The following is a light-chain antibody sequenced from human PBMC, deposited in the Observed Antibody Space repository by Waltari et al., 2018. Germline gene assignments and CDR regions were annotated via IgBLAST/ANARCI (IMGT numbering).Light chain of an antibody. CDR1: QSLVHSDGNSY. CDR2: KVS. J-gene: IGKJ4*01. Sequence: DVVMTQSPLSLPVTLGQPASISCKSSQSLVHSDGNSYLAWFHQRAGQSPRRLIYKVSSRESGVPDRFSASGSGTDFTLKISRVEAEDVGVYYCMQGTHWPLTFGGGTKVEIK. CDR3: MQGTHWPLT. V-gene: IGKV2-30*02.